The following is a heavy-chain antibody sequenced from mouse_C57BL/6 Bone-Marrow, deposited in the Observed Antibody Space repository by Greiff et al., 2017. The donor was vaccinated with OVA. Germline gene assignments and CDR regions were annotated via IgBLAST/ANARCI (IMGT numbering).Heavy chain of an antibody. V-gene: IGHV5-6*01. CDR1: GFTFSSYG. CDR2: ISSGGSYT. Sequence: EVMLVESGGDLVKPGGSLKLSCAASGFTFSSYGMSWVRQTPDKRLEWVATISSGGSYTYYPDSVKGRFTISRDNAKNTLYLQMSSLKSEDTAMYYCARQRGSGFAYWGQGTLVTVSA. J-gene: IGHJ3*01. CDR3: ARQRGSGFAY.